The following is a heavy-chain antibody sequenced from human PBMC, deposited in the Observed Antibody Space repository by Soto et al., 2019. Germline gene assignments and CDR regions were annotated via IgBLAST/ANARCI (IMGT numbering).Heavy chain of an antibody. Sequence: EVQLLESGGGLVQPGGSLRLSCAASGFTFSSYAMSWVRQAPGKGLEWVSAISGSGGSTYYADSVKGRFTISRDNSKNRLYLQMNSLRAEDTAVCYCAKEQSAYSGSYLDYWGQGTLVTVSS. V-gene: IGHV3-23*01. CDR2: ISGSGGST. D-gene: IGHD1-26*01. J-gene: IGHJ4*02. CDR3: AKEQSAYSGSYLDY. CDR1: GFTFSSYA.